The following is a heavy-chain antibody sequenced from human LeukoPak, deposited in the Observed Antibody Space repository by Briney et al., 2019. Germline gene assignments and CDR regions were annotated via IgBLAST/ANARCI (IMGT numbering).Heavy chain of an antibody. D-gene: IGHD2-15*01. J-gene: IGHJ4*02. CDR1: GGSISSGDYY. Sequence: SQILSLTCTVSGGSISSGDYYWSWIRQPPGKGLEWIGYIYYSGSTYYNPSLKSRVTISVDTSKNQFSLKLSSVTAADTAVYYCARAVGYCSGGSCYWPDYWGQGTLVTVSS. CDR3: ARAVGYCSGGSCYWPDY. V-gene: IGHV4-30-4*01. CDR2: IYYSGST.